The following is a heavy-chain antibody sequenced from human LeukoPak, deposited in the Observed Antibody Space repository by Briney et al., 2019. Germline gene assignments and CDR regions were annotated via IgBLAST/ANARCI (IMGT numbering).Heavy chain of an antibody. Sequence: GGSLRLSCAASGFTFSSYGMHWVRQAPGKGLEWVAVISYDGSNKYYADSVKGRFTISRDNSKNTLYLQMNSLRAEDTAVYYCAKENCSSTSCYLDEYSSSWVYWGQGTLVTVSS. CDR2: ISYDGSNK. V-gene: IGHV3-30*18. CDR3: AKENCSSTSCYLDEYSSSWVY. J-gene: IGHJ4*02. CDR1: GFTFSSYG. D-gene: IGHD2-2*01.